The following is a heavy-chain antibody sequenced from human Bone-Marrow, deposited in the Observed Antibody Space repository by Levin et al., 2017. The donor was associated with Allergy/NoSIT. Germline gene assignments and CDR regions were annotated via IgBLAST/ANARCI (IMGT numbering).Heavy chain of an antibody. D-gene: IGHD2-21*02. CDR1: GFTFSSYE. V-gene: IGHV3-48*03. CDR2: ISSSGTTK. J-gene: IGHJ2*01. CDR3: AGDKSSDGVTPDWYFDL. Sequence: SCAASGFTFSSYEMNWVRQAPGKGLEWISYISSSGTTKYYADSVKGRFTIPSKNSLYLHMNSLRAEDTAIYYCAGDKSSDGVTPDWYFDLWGRGTLVTVSS.